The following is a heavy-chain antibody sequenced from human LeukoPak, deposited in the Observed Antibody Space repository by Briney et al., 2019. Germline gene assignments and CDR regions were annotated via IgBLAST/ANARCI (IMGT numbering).Heavy chain of an antibody. CDR3: AKDRDSYYFDY. J-gene: IGHJ4*02. CDR2: ISYDGSNK. D-gene: IGHD6-6*01. V-gene: IGHV3-30*18. CDR1: GFTFSSYG. Sequence: GGSMRLSCAASGFTFSSYGMHWVRQAPGKGLEWVAVISYDGSNKYYADSVKGRFTISRDNSKNTLYLQMNSLRAEDTAVYYCAKDRDSYYFDYWGQGTLVTVSS.